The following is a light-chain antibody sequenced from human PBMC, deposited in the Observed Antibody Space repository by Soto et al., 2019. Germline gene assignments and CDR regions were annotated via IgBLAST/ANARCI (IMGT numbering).Light chain of an antibody. J-gene: IGKJ2*01. Sequence: EIVMTQSPATLSLSPRERATLSCRASQSVSSNVAWYQQIPGQTPRLLIYGASTRATGIPVRFSGSGSGTEFTLTISSLQSEDFAVYYCHQYDDGPYTFGQGTKVDIK. CDR3: HQYDDGPYT. CDR2: GAS. CDR1: QSVSSN. V-gene: IGKV3-15*01.